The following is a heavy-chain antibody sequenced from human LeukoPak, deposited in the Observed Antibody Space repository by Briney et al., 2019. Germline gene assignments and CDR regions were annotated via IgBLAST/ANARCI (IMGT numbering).Heavy chain of an antibody. CDR2: VYYTGRA. V-gene: IGHV4-39*01. Sequence: PSETLSLTCTVSGGSISSTSYHWAWIRQPPGKGLEWIATVYYTGRAYYNPSLKSRVTISVDTSKSQFSLKLSSVTTADTALYYCARYASGSYYWFDPWGQGTLVTVSS. CDR3: ARYASGSYYWFDP. D-gene: IGHD3-10*01. CDR1: GGSISSTSYH. J-gene: IGHJ5*02.